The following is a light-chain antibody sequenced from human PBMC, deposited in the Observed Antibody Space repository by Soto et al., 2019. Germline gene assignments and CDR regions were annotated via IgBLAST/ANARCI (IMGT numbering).Light chain of an antibody. J-gene: IGLJ2*01. CDR1: SSDVGAYNL. Sequence: QSALTQPASVSGSPGQSITISCTGTSSDVGAYNLVSWYQHHPGRAPKLFIFDVSDRPSGVSNRFSGSKSGNTASLTISGLQAEDEAFYYCSSYTNTTTLVFGGGTMLTVL. V-gene: IGLV2-14*02. CDR3: SSYTNTTTLV. CDR2: DVS.